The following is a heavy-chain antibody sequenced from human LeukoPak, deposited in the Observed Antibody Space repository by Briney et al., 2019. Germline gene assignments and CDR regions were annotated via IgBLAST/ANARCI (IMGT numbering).Heavy chain of an antibody. CDR2: ISSSGSTI. J-gene: IGHJ6*03. Sequence: GGSLRLSCAASGFTFSDYYMSWIRQAPGKGLEWVSYISSSGSTIYYADSVKGRFTISRDNAKNSLYLQMNSLRAEDTAVYYCVSGDRDGYYYYYMDVWGKGTTVTVSS. CDR3: VSGDRDGYYYYYMDV. V-gene: IGHV3-11*01. CDR1: GFTFSDYY. D-gene: IGHD3-10*01.